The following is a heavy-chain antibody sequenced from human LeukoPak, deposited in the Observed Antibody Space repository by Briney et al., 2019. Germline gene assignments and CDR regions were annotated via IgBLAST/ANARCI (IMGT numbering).Heavy chain of an antibody. Sequence: SQTLSLTCAVSGGSISSGGYSWSWIWQPPGKGLEWIGYIYHSGSTYYNPSLKGRVTISVDRSKNQFSLKLSSVTAADTAVYYCASRTGYSSGWYGGHFDYWGQGTLVTVSS. CDR3: ASRTGYSSGWYGGHFDY. V-gene: IGHV4-30-2*01. D-gene: IGHD6-19*01. CDR2: IYHSGST. J-gene: IGHJ4*02. CDR1: GGSISSGGYS.